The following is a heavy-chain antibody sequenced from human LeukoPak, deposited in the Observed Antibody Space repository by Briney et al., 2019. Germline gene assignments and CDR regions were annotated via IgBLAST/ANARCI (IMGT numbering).Heavy chain of an antibody. J-gene: IGHJ4*02. V-gene: IGHV3-21*01. CDR3: VRVTTTYYYDSGGYCDY. CDR1: GFTFSTYR. D-gene: IGHD3-22*01. Sequence: KPGGSLRLSCAASGFTFSTYRMNWVRQAPGKGLEWVSSISSTSSHIYYADSVEGRFTISRDNAKNSLHLQMNSLRADDSAVYYCVRVTTTYYYDSGGYCDYWGQGTLVTVSS. CDR2: ISSTSSHI.